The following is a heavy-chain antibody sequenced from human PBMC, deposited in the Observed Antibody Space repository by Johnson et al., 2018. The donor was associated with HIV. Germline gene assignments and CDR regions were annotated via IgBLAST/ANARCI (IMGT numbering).Heavy chain of an antibody. Sequence: VQLVESGGGLVKPGGSLRLSCAASGFTFSHYWMEWVRQAPGEGLVWVSRINADGSRTTYADSVKGRFTISRDNAKNTLYLEINGLRADDTAVYYCVRDDYSFHFWGRGTLVTVSS. V-gene: IGHV3-74*01. J-gene: IGHJ3*01. CDR1: GFTFSHYW. CDR2: INADGSRT. CDR3: VRDDYSFHF. D-gene: IGHD4/OR15-4a*01.